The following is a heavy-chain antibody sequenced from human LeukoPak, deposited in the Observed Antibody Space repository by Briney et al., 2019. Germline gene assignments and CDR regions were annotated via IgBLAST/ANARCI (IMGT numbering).Heavy chain of an antibody. J-gene: IGHJ5*02. D-gene: IGHD3-10*01. CDR2: ISSSSSYT. CDR3: ARGNMLDYYGSGSYSSNWFDP. CDR1: GFTFSDYY. V-gene: IGHV3-11*06. Sequence: PGGSLRLSCAASGFTFSDYYMSWIRQAPGKGLEWVSYISSSSSYTNYADSVKGRFTISRDNAKNSLYLQMNSLRAEDTAVYYCARGNMLDYYGSGSYSSNWFDPWGQGTLVTVSS.